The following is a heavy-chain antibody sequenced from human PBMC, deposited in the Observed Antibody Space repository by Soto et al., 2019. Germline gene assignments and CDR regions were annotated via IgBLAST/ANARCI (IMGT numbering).Heavy chain of an antibody. V-gene: IGHV3-30*04. Sequence: QVELVESGGGLVQPGTSVRLSCAASGFIFRNYAMHWVRQAQGKGLEWVADISYDERNIHYPDSVKGRFTISRDNSKNTLFLQMNNLRPEDTAVYYCARDSWGFDCWGQGTLVTVTS. D-gene: IGHD2-15*01. CDR2: ISYDERNI. CDR3: ARDSWGFDC. CDR1: GFIFRNYA. J-gene: IGHJ4*02.